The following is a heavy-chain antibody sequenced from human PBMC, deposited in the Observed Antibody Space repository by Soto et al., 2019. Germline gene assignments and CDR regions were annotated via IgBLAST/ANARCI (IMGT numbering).Heavy chain of an antibody. Sequence: QVQLVESGGGAVQPGRSLRLSCAASGFTFSNNGIHWVRQAPGKGLEWVAVISSDGLNKYYADSVKGRFTISRDNSKNTLFLQMNSLRVEHTAVYYCAMDLYGGSSRFDYWGQGTLVTVSS. D-gene: IGHD2-15*01. CDR2: ISSDGLNK. CDR1: GFTFSNNG. V-gene: IGHV3-30*03. CDR3: AMDLYGGSSRFDY. J-gene: IGHJ4*02.